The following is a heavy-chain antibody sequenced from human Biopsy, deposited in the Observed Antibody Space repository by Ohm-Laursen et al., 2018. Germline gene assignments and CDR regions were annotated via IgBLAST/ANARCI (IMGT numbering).Heavy chain of an antibody. Sequence: SQTLSLTCTVSDDSIRNFYWTWIRQPPGQGLEWIGHASYSGYTNYNPSLKSRVTISVDTSKNHFSLNLRSVTAADTAVYYCGRREVVITHDAFDTWGQGTMVTVSS. J-gene: IGHJ3*02. CDR1: DDSIRNFY. CDR3: GRREVVITHDAFDT. V-gene: IGHV4-59*08. CDR2: ASYSGYT. D-gene: IGHD3-22*01.